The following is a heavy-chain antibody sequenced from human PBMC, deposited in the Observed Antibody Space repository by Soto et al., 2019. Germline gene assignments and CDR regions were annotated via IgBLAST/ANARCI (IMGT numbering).Heavy chain of an antibody. Sequence: EVQLLESGGGLVQPGGSLRLSFAALGFTLGNFALNWVRQAPGKGLGWVSVISGSGGSTYYADSVKGRFTISRDNSKNTLYLQMNSLRGEDTAVYYCARRSSGWYFDYWGQGTLVTVSS. CDR1: GFTLGNFA. V-gene: IGHV3-23*01. CDR2: ISGSGGST. CDR3: ARRSSGWYFDY. D-gene: IGHD6-19*01. J-gene: IGHJ4*02.